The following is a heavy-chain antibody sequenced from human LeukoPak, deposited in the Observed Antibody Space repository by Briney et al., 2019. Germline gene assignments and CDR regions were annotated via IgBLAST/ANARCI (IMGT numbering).Heavy chain of an antibody. CDR1: GDSLSSYY. J-gene: IGHJ5*02. CDR2: VYYTGNT. D-gene: IGHD2-8*02. V-gene: IGHV4-59*12. CDR3: ARDGGVAPHNWFDP. Sequence: PSETLSLTCTVSGDSLSSYYWSWIRQPPGKGLEWIGYVYYTGNTNFNPSLKSRVTISVDTSKNQFSLKLSSVTAADTAVYYCARDGGVAPHNWFDPWGQGTLVTVSS.